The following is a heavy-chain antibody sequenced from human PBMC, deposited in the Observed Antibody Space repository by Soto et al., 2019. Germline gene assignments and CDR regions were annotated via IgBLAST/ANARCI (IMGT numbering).Heavy chain of an antibody. D-gene: IGHD3-10*01. J-gene: IGHJ5*02. CDR2: IYQSGTT. CDR1: GGSISSINW. Sequence: SETLSLTCGVSGGSISSINWWSWVRQAPGKGLEWLGEIYQSGTTNYNPSLKSRVTMSIDKSKNQFFLNVTSVTAADTAVYYCARTAGTYPTHHFDPWGQGTLVTVSS. CDR3: ARTAGTYPTHHFDP. V-gene: IGHV4-4*02.